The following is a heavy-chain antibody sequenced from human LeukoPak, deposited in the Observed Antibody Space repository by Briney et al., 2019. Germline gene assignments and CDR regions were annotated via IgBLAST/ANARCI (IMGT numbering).Heavy chain of an antibody. J-gene: IGHJ4*02. Sequence: GGSLRLSCAASGFTFSSYSMNWVRQAPGKGLEWISYISSSSSAIYYADSVKGRFTISRDNAKNSLYLQMNSLRDEDTAVYYCVRDRFFSFDYGGQGTLVTVSS. CDR3: VRDRFFSFDY. V-gene: IGHV3-48*02. CDR1: GFTFSSYS. CDR2: ISSSSSAI.